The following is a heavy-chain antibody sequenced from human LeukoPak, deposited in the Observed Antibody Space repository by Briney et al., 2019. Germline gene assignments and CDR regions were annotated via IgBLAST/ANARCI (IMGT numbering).Heavy chain of an antibody. CDR3: ARDLTGAVFDF. D-gene: IGHD1-26*01. Sequence: PGGSLRLSCEASGFTFSSYWMHWVRQAPGKGLVCVSRITSDGCSTSYADSVRGRFTISRDNAKNTVYLQMNSLRAEDTAVYYCARDLTGAVFDFWGQGTLVTVSS. CDR2: ITSDGCST. V-gene: IGHV3-74*01. CDR1: GFTFSSYW. J-gene: IGHJ4*02.